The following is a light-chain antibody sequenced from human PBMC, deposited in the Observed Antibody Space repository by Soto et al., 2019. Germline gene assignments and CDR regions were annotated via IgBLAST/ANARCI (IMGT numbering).Light chain of an antibody. J-gene: IGKJ2*01. V-gene: IGKV3-20*01. CDR3: QQYGRSLPT. CDR2: GAY. CDR1: QSISNNY. Sequence: ENVLPQSPDILSLSPGERVTLSCRASQSISNNYLACYQQKPGQAPRVLIYGAYSRATGIPDRFSGSGSGTDFTLTISRLQPEDFALYYCQQYGRSLPTFGRGTKLEIK.